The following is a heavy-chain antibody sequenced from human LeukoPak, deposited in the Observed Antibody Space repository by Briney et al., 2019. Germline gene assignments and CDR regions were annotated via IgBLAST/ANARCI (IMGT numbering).Heavy chain of an antibody. D-gene: IGHD6-13*01. CDR1: GFTFSSYW. J-gene: IGHJ4*02. Sequence: PGGSLRLSCAASGFTFSSYWMSWVRQAPGKGLEWVANIKQDGSEKYYVDSVKGRFTISRDNAKNSLYLQMNSLRAEDTAVYYCARDPAIPSSSWYNYWGQGTLVTVSS. CDR3: ARDPAIPSSSWYNY. CDR2: IKQDGSEK. V-gene: IGHV3-7*01.